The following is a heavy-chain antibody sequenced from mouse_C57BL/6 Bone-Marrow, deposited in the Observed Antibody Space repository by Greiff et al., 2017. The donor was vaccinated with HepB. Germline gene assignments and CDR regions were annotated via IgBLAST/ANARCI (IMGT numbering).Heavy chain of an antibody. CDR1: GYTFTSYG. V-gene: IGHV1-81*01. Sequence: VQLQQSGAELARPGASVKLSCKASGYTFTSYGISWVKQRTGRGLEWIGEIYPRSGNTYYNEKFKGKATLTADKSSSTAYMELRSLTSEDSAVYFCARTYGSTPYYAMDYWGQGTSVTVSS. J-gene: IGHJ4*01. CDR2: IYPRSGNT. CDR3: ARTYGSTPYYAMDY. D-gene: IGHD1-1*01.